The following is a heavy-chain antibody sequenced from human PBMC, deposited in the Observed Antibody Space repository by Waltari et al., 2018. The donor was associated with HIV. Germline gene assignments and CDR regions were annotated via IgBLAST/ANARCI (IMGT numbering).Heavy chain of an antibody. J-gene: IGHJ6*02. CDR2: IKQDGSEK. CDR1: GFTFSNFW. CDR3: ASPSIRAGMDV. D-gene: IGHD2-2*02. Sequence: GGLVQPGGSLRLSCAASGFTFSNFWMSWVRQAPGKGLEWLANIKQDGSEKYYVDSVKGRFTISRDNAKNSLYLQMNSLRAEDTAVYYCASPSIRAGMDVWGQGTTVTVS. V-gene: IGHV3-7*01.